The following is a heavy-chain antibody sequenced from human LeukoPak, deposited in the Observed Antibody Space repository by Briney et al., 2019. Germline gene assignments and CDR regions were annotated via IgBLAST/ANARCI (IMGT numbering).Heavy chain of an antibody. J-gene: IGHJ6*03. V-gene: IGHV1-69*06. CDR1: GGTFSSYA. CDR2: IIPIFVTA. D-gene: IGHD2-15*01. CDR3: AREFRYCSGGSCYRRLRNYYMDV. Sequence: ASVKVSCKASGGTFSSYAISWVRQAPGQGLEWMGGIIPIFVTANYAQKFQGRVTITADKSTSTAYMELSSLRSEDTAVYYCAREFRYCSGGSCYRRLRNYYMDVWGKGTTVTVSS.